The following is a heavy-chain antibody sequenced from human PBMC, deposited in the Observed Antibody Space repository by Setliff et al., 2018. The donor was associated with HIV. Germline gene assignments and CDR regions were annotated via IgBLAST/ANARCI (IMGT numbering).Heavy chain of an antibody. J-gene: IGHJ4*02. V-gene: IGHV1-18*01. CDR2: ISASSDNT. CDR1: GYTFTTYG. D-gene: IGHD3-22*01. CDR3: ARDRIPSKWLLESDY. Sequence: EASVKVSCKASGYTFTTYGFNWVRQAPGQGLEWMGWISASSDNTNYAQKFQGRVTLTTDTSTNTVYMELKSLRSDDTAVYYCARDRIPSKWLLESDYWGQGTLVTVSS.